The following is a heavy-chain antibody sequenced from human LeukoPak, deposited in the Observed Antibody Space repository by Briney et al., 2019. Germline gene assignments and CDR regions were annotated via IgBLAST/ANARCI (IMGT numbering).Heavy chain of an antibody. D-gene: IGHD2-2*01. V-gene: IGHV5-51*01. J-gene: IGHJ4*02. Sequence: GESLKISCKGSGYTFSSYWIAWGRQMPGKGLEWMGIIYPGDSDTRYSPSFEGQVTISADKTISTAYLQWNSLKASDTATYYCARYSPDVVVAPSAQFDYWGQGTLVTVSS. CDR3: ARYSPDVVVAPSAQFDY. CDR2: IYPGDSDT. CDR1: GYTFSSYW.